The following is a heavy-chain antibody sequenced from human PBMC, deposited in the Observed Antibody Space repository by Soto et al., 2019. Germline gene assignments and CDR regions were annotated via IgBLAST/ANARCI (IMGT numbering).Heavy chain of an antibody. V-gene: IGHV1-69*01. CDR3: AIEGGQGGFDP. J-gene: IGHJ5*02. CDR1: GGAFSNFV. Sequence: QVQQVKSGAEVKKPGSSVKVSCKAYGGAFSNFVIRWVRQAPGQGLEWVGGIIPMLDIVHYAQKFQGRVAITADESTSTAYMELSSLSSEETAVYYCAIEGGQGGFDPWGQGSLVTVSS. D-gene: IGHD2-15*01. CDR2: IIPMLDIV.